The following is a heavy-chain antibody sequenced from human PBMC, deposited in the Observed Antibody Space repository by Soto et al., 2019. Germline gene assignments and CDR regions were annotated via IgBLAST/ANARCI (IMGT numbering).Heavy chain of an antibody. V-gene: IGHV3-33*08. J-gene: IGHJ4*02. CDR3: AAWAEGATEVH. D-gene: IGHD2-15*01. CDR1: GFTFSSYG. Sequence: GGSLRLSCAASGFTFSSYGMHWARQAPGKGLEWVAVIWYDASKQFYAASVEGRFTISRDNSKAILYLQMNSLRAEDTAVYYCAAWAEGATEVHWGQGTLVTVSS. CDR2: IWYDASKQ.